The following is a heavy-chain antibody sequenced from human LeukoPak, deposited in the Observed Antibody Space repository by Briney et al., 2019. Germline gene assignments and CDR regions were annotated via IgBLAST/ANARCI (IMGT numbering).Heavy chain of an antibody. J-gene: IGHJ4*02. CDR3: ARRVGDSTSLYYFDY. V-gene: IGHV4-34*01. CDR2: INHSGST. CDR1: GGSFSGYY. Sequence: PSETLTLTCAVYGGSFSGYYWSWIRQPPGKGLEWIGEINHSGSTNYNPSLKSRVTISVDTSKNQFSLKLSSVTAADTAVYYCARRVGDSTSLYYFDYWGQGTLVTVSS. D-gene: IGHD6-13*01.